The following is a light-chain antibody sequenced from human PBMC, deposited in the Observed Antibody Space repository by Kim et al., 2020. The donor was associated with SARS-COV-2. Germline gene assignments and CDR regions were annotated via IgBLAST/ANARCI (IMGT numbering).Light chain of an antibody. CDR1: TGTVTNAYY. Sequence: QAVVTQEPSLTVSPGVTVTLTCASITGTVTNAYYPNWFQQKPGQPPRTLIYGTDNRYSWTPARFSGSLIGGRSTLTLVGVQPEDEAEYFCLLYYGGVWIFGGGSKVTVL. CDR3: LLYYGGVWI. V-gene: IGLV7-43*01. J-gene: IGLJ2*01. CDR2: GTD.